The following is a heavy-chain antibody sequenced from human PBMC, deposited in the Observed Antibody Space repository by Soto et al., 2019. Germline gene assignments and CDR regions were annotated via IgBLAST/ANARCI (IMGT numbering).Heavy chain of an antibody. CDR1: GFTFSSYG. Sequence: QVQLVESGGGVVQPWRSLRLSCAASGFTFSSYGMHWVRQARGKGPERVAVIWYDGSNKYYADSVKARLTISRDNSKNTLYLQLNSLRAEDTAVYYCARDTRYYYDSSGYYQLGTNYYCDYWGQGTLVTVSS. V-gene: IGHV3-33*01. CDR3: ARDTRYYYDSSGYYQLGTNYYCDY. J-gene: IGHJ4*02. CDR2: IWYDGSNK. D-gene: IGHD3-22*01.